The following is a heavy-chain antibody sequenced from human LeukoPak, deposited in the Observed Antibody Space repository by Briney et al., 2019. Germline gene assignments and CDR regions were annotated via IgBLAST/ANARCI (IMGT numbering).Heavy chain of an antibody. CDR3: ARGYGPGY. CDR2: IDHRGNT. Sequence: PSGTLSLTCAVSGDSFSSSYWRWLGQQPAREGLEWIAEIDHRGNTNYNPSLKSRVTISVDRSKDQFSLKLTSVTAADTAVYYCARGYGPGYWGQGTLVTVSA. J-gene: IGHJ4*02. D-gene: IGHD4-17*01. V-gene: IGHV4-4*02. CDR1: GDSFSSSYW.